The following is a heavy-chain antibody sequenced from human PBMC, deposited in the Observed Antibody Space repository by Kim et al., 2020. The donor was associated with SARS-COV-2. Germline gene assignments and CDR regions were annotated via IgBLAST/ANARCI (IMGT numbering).Heavy chain of an antibody. J-gene: IGHJ3*02. CDR2: IKQDGSEK. Sequence: GGSLRLSCAASGFTFSSYWMSWVRQAPGKGLEWVANIKQDGSEKYYVDSVKGRFTISRDNAKNSLYLQMNSLRAEDTAVYYCAREGGAGYGDYVDDDAFDIWGQGTMVTVSS. D-gene: IGHD4-17*01. CDR3: AREGGAGYGDYVDDDAFDI. V-gene: IGHV3-7*03. CDR1: GFTFSSYW.